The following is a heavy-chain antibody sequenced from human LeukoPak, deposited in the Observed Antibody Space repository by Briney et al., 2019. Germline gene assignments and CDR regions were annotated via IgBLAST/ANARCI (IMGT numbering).Heavy chain of an antibody. CDR1: GFTFSSHG. CDR2: ISGSGVIT. D-gene: IGHD3-10*01. Sequence: GGSLRLSCAASGFTFSSHGMNWVRQAPGKGLEWVSGISGSGVITYYADSVKGRFTISRDDSKNTAYLQMDSLKTEDTAVYYCTGNYYGSGSYADFDYWGQGTLVTVSS. J-gene: IGHJ4*02. CDR3: TGNYYGSGSYADFDY. V-gene: IGHV3-23*01.